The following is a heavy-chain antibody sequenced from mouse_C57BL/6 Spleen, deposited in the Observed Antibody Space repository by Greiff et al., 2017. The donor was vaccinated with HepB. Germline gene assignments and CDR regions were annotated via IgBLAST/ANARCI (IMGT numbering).Heavy chain of an antibody. CDR1: GYSITSGYY. V-gene: IGHV3-6*01. D-gene: IGHD1-1*01. J-gene: IGHJ2*01. CDR3: ARSGTNPYYFDY. CDR2: ISYDGSN. Sequence: EVKLLESGPGLVKPSQSLSLTCSVTGYSITSGYYWNWIRQFPGNKLEWMGYISYDGSNNYNPSLKNRISITRDTSKNQFFLKLNSVTTEDTATYYCARSGTNPYYFDYWGQGTTLTVSS.